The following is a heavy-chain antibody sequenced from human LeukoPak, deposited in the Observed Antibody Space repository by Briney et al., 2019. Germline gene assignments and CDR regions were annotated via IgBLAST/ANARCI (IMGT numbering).Heavy chain of an antibody. CDR3: ARGGIQLWSSFGYYYYYYMDV. Sequence: SETLSLTCAVYGGSFIGFHWNWIRQPPGKGLEWIGDINHSGSTNYNPSLTSRVTISVDPSKNQFSPNLSSVTAADTAVYYCARGGIQLWSSFGYYYYYYMDVWGKGTTVTVSS. CDR2: INHSGST. CDR1: GGSFIGFH. J-gene: IGHJ6*03. D-gene: IGHD5-18*01. V-gene: IGHV4-34*01.